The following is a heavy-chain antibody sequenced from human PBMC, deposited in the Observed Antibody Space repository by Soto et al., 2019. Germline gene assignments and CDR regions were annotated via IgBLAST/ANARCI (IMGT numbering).Heavy chain of an antibody. CDR1: GGSISRYY. J-gene: IGHJ4*02. D-gene: IGHD3-22*01. Sequence: PSETLSLTCTVSGGSISRYYWSWIRQPPGKGLEWIGYIYYSGSTNYNPSLKSRVTISVDTSKNQFSLKLRSVTAADTAVYYCARTYDSSGYGFAYWGQGTLVTVSS. V-gene: IGHV4-59*01. CDR2: IYYSGST. CDR3: ARTYDSSGYGFAY.